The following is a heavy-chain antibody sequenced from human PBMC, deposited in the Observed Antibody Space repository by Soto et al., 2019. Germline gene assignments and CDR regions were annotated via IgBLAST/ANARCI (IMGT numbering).Heavy chain of an antibody. Sequence: PGESLKIACNGSGYSFTSYWIGLVRQMPGKGLEWMGIIYPGDSDTRYSPSFQGQVTILADKSISTAYLQWSSLKASDTAMYYCASDSSGYYGGFDYWGQGTLVTVSS. J-gene: IGHJ4*02. CDR2: IYPGDSDT. D-gene: IGHD3-22*01. V-gene: IGHV5-51*01. CDR3: ASDSSGYYGGFDY. CDR1: GYSFTSYW.